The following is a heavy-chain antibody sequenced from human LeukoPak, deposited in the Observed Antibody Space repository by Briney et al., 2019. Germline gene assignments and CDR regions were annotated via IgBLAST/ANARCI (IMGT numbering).Heavy chain of an antibody. V-gene: IGHV4-30-4*01. Sequence: SETLPLTCTVSGGSISSGDYYWSWIRQPPGKGLEWIGYIYYSGSTYYNPSLKSRVTISVDTSKNQFSLKLSSVTAADTAVYYCARDRWKGPSYFDYWGQGTLVTVSS. CDR2: IYYSGST. CDR1: GGSISSGDYY. J-gene: IGHJ4*02. D-gene: IGHD1-1*01. CDR3: ARDRWKGPSYFDY.